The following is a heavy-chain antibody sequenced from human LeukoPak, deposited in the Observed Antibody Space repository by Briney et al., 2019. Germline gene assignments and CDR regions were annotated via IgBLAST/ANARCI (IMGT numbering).Heavy chain of an antibody. CDR1: GGSISSYY. D-gene: IGHD3-22*01. J-gene: IGHJ4*02. V-gene: IGHV4-59*01. CDR2: MYYSGST. Sequence: SETLSLTCTVSGGSISSYYWSWIRQPPGKGLEWIGYMYYSGSTNYNPSLKSRVTISIDTSKNQFSLKLSSVTAADTAVYYCARRNYYYDSSGYYRKWGQGTLVTVSS. CDR3: ARRNYYYDSSGYYRK.